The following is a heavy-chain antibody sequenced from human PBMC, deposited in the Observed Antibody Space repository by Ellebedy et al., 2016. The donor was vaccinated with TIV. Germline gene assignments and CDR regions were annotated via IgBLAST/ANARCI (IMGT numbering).Heavy chain of an antibody. J-gene: IGHJ3*01. CDR3: ARDNFRGRAVETL. D-gene: IGHD3-10*01. CDR2: IIPIFGTA. Sequence: SVKVSCXASGGNFSSYAISWVRQAPGQGLEWMGGIIPIFGTANYAQKFQGRVTITADKSTSTAYMELSSLRSEDTAVYYCARDNFRGRAVETLWGQGTMVTVSS. CDR1: GGNFSSYA. V-gene: IGHV1-69*06.